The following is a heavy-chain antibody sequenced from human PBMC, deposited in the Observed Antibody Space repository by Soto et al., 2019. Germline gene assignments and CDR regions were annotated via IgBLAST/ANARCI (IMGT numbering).Heavy chain of an antibody. CDR2: ISSNGGST. CDR3: VKDLRGSGSYKDWFDP. D-gene: IGHD3-10*01. CDR1: GFTFSSYA. Sequence: GGSLRLSCSASGFTFSSYAMHWVRQAPGKGLEYVSAISSNGGSTYYADSVKGRFTISRDNSKNTLYLQMSSLRAEDTAVYCCVKDLRGSGSYKDWFDPWGQGTLVTVSS. J-gene: IGHJ5*02. V-gene: IGHV3-64D*06.